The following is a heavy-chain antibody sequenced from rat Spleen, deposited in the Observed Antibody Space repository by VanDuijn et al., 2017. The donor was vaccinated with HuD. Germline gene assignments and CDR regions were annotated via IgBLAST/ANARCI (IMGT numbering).Heavy chain of an antibody. CDR3: AKWRYNQPGDY. J-gene: IGHJ2*01. D-gene: IGHD1-5*01. Sequence: EVQLVESGGGLVQPGRSMKLSCAASGFTFSNYGMAWVRQAPEKGLEWVAYISYDGGSTHYPDSVKGRFTISRDNAKSTLYLQMDSLRSEDTATYYCAKWRYNQPGDYWGQGVMVTVSS. CDR1: GFTFSNYG. CDR2: ISYDGGST. V-gene: IGHV5-25*01.